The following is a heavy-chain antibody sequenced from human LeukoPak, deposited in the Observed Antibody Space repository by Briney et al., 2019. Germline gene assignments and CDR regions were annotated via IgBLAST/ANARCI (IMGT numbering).Heavy chain of an antibody. CDR2: ITGSGPYI. Sequence: GGSLRLSCTASGFTFGDYAMSWVRQAPGKGLEWVSSITGSGPYILYADSVKRRFTISRDNTKNLLYLEMNSLRAEDTAMYYCVRDVGAVRGEVYFDYWGQGTLVTVSS. V-gene: IGHV3-21*06. J-gene: IGHJ4*02. CDR3: VRDVGAVRGEVYFDY. CDR1: GFTFGDYA. D-gene: IGHD3-16*01.